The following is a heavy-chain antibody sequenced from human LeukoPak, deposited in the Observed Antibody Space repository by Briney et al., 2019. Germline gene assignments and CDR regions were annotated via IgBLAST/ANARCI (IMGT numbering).Heavy chain of an antibody. CDR3: AKDMGSGSARGANYYYGMDV. D-gene: IGHD1-26*01. CDR2: ISWNSGSI. Sequence: GGSLRLSCAASGFTFDDYAMHWVRQAPGKGLEWVSGISWNSGSIGYADSVKGRFTISRDNAKNSLYLQMNSLRAEDTALYYCAKDMGSGSARGANYYYGMDVWGQGTTVTVSS. V-gene: IGHV3-9*01. CDR1: GFTFDDYA. J-gene: IGHJ6*02.